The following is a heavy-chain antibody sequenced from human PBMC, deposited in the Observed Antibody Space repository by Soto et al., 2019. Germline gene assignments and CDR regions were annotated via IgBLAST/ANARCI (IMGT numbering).Heavy chain of an antibody. D-gene: IGHD3-3*01. J-gene: IGHJ6*02. CDR3: ARAPVTLRFLEWDYYYGMDV. V-gene: IGHV3-30-3*01. CDR1: GFTFSSYA. CDR2: ISYDGSNK. Sequence: QVQLVESGGGVVQPGRSLRLSCAASGFTFSSYAMHWVRQAPGKGLEWVAVISYDGSNKYYADSVKGRFTISRDNSKNTLYLQMNSLRAEDTAVYYCARAPVTLRFLEWDYYYGMDVWGQGTTVTVSS.